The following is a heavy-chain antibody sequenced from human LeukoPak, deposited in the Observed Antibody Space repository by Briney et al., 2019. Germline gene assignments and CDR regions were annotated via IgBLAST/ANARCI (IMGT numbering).Heavy chain of an antibody. CDR2: INWNGGST. J-gene: IGHJ4*02. CDR1: GFTFDDYG. V-gene: IGHV3-20*04. D-gene: IGHD6-13*01. Sequence: GGSLRLSCAASGFTFDDYGMSWVRQAPGKGLEWVSGINWNGGSTGYADSVKGRFTISRDNSKNTLYLQMNSLRAEDTAVYYCAKLRWAAAVSFDYWGQGTLVTVSS. CDR3: AKLRWAAAVSFDY.